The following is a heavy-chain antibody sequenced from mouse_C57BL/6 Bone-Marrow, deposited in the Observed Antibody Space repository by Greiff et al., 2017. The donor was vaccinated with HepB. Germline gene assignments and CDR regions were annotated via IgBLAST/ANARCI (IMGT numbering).Heavy chain of an antibody. CDR2: IYPGSGNT. D-gene: IGHD1-1*01. J-gene: IGHJ1*03. V-gene: IGHV1-76*01. Sequence: VKLQESGAELVRPGASVKLSCKASGYTFTDYYINWVKQRPGQGLEWIARIYPGSGNTYYNEKFKGKATLTAEKSSSTAYMQLSSLTSEDSAVYFCARGGYYYGSSYVEWYFDVWGTGTTVTVSS. CDR3: ARGGYYYGSSYVEWYFDV. CDR1: GYTFTDYY.